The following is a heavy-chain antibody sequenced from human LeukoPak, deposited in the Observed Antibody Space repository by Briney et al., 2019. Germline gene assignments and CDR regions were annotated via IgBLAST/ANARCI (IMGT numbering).Heavy chain of an antibody. CDR1: GGSISSYY. CDR3: ARDMGSGYDY. J-gene: IGHJ4*02. D-gene: IGHD3-22*01. V-gene: IGHV4-59*01. Sequence: SETLSLTCTVSGGSISSYYWSWIRQPPGKGLEWIGYIYYSGSTNYNPSLKSRVTISVDTSKNQFSLKLSPVTAADTAVYYCARDMGSGYDYWGQGTLVTVSS. CDR2: IYYSGST.